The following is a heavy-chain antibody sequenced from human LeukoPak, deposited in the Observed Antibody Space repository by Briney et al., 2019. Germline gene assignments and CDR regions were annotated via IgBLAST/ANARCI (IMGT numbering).Heavy chain of an antibody. J-gene: IGHJ4*02. Sequence: SVKVSCKASGGTFSSYTISWVRQAPGQGLEWIGRIIPILGIANYDQKFQGRVTIPPDKSTSTAYMELSSLRSEDTAVYYCARNAREYQLLFIYWGQGTLVTVSS. CDR1: GGTFSSYT. D-gene: IGHD2-2*01. CDR2: IIPILGIA. CDR3: ARNAREYQLLFIY. V-gene: IGHV1-69*02.